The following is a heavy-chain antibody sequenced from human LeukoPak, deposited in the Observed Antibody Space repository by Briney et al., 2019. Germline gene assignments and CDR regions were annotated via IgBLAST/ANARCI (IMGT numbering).Heavy chain of an antibody. V-gene: IGHV3-30*01. CDR3: ARDLGYSGKVFFDY. CDR2: ISYDGSNK. D-gene: IGHD5-24*01. J-gene: IGHJ4*02. CDR1: GFTFSSYA. Sequence: QPGRSLRLSCAASGFTFSSYAMHWVRQAPGKGLEWVAVISYDGSNKYYADSVKGRFTNSRDNSKNTLYLQMNSLRAEDTAVYYCARDLGYSGKVFFDYWGQGTLVTVSS.